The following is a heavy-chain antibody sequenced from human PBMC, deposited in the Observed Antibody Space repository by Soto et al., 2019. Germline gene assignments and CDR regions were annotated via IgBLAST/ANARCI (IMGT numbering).Heavy chain of an antibody. CDR1: GYTFTSYD. D-gene: IGHD3-22*01. V-gene: IGHV1-8*01. CDR3: ARSRLYSESSASWA. CDR2: MNPVSGNT. Sequence: ASVKVSCKASGYTFTSYDIYWVRQASGQGLEWMGWMNPVSGNTGYAQKFQGRVTMTRNTAMSTAYMELSSLRSDDTAVYYCARSRLYSESSASWAWGQGTPVTVSS. J-gene: IGHJ1*01.